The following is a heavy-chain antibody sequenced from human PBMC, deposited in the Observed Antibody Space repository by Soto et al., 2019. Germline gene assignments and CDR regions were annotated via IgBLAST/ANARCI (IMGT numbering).Heavy chain of an antibody. D-gene: IGHD3-3*01. CDR3: AGGHYDFWSSYPH. V-gene: IGHV3-72*01. J-gene: IGHJ2*01. CDR1: GFTFSDHY. Sequence: EVQLVESGGGLVQPGGSLRLSCAASGFTFSDHYMDWVRQAPGKGLEWVGRTRNKANSYTTEYAASVKGRFTISRDDSKNSLYLQMNSLKTEDTAVYYCAGGHYDFWSSYPHWGRGTLVTVSS. CDR2: TRNKANSYTT.